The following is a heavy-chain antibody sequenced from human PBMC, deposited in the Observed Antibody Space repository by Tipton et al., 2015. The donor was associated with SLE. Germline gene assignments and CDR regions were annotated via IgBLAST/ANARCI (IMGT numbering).Heavy chain of an antibody. V-gene: IGHV4-34*01. CDR3: ARGTGEGAFDI. D-gene: IGHD7-27*01. Sequence: TLSLTCTVSGGSISGYYWSWIRQPPGKGLEWIGEINHSGSTNYNPSLKSRVTISVDTSKNQFSLKLSSVTAADTAVYYCARGTGEGAFDIWGQGTMVTVSS. CDR1: GGSISGYY. CDR2: INHSGST. J-gene: IGHJ3*02.